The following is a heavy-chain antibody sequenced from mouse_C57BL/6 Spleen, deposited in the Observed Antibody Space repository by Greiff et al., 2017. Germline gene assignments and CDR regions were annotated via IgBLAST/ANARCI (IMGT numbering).Heavy chain of an antibody. CDR1: GFTFSSYG. D-gene: IGHD2-4*01. CDR2: ISSGGSYT. Sequence: EVHLVESGGDLVKPGGSLKLSCAASGFTFSSYGMSWVRQTPDKRLEWVATISSGGSYTYYPDSVKGRFTISRDNAKNTLYLQMSSLKSEDTAMYYCARHRGDDYDETWFAYWGQGTLVTVSA. CDR3: ARHRGDDYDETWFAY. V-gene: IGHV5-6*01. J-gene: IGHJ3*01.